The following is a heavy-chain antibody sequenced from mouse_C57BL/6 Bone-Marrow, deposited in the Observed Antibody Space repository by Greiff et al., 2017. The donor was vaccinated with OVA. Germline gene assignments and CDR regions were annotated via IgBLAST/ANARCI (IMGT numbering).Heavy chain of an antibody. Sequence: QVQLQQSGPELVKPGASVKISCKASGYAFSSSWMNWVQQRPGKGLEWIGRIYPGDGDTNYNGKFKGKATLTADKSSSTAYMQLSSLTSEDSAVYYCAIYYSNPWFAYWGQGTLVTVSA. CDR3: AIYYSNPWFAY. CDR2: IYPGDGDT. V-gene: IGHV1-82*01. J-gene: IGHJ3*01. CDR1: GYAFSSSW. D-gene: IGHD2-5*01.